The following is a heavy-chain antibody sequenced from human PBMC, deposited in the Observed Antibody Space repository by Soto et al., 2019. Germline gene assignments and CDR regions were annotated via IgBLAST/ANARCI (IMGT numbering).Heavy chain of an antibody. CDR3: ARTAPFPSGGDYYYYYYMDV. D-gene: IGHD2-21*02. CDR1: GGSISSGGYY. V-gene: IGHV4-31*03. CDR2: IYYSGST. J-gene: IGHJ6*03. Sequence: SETLSLTCTVSGGSISSGGYYWSWIRQHPGKGLEWIGYIYYSGSTYYNPSLKSRVTISVDTSKNQFSLKLSSVTAADTAVYYCARTAPFPSGGDYYYYYYMDVWGKGTTVTVSS.